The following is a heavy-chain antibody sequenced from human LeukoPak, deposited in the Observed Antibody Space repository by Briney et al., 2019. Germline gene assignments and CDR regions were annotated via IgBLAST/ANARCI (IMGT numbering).Heavy chain of an antibody. D-gene: IGHD4-11*01. CDR3: ARGRSPRNYEAFDT. CDR1: GFTFSSYG. J-gene: IGHJ3*02. V-gene: IGHV3-30*19. CDR2: ISYDGSNK. Sequence: GGSLRLSCAASGFTFSSYGMHWVRQAPGKGLEWVAVISYDGSNKYYADSVKGRFTISRDNSKNTLYLQMNSLRAEDTAVYYCARGRSPRNYEAFDTWGQGTMVTVSS.